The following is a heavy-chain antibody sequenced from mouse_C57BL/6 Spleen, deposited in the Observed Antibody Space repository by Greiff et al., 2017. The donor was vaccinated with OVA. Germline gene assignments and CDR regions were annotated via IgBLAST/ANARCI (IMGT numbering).Heavy chain of an antibody. Sequence: EVKLVESEGGLVQPGSSMKLSCTASGFTFSDYYMAWVRQVPEKGLEWVANINYDGSSTYYLDSLKSRFIISRDNAKNILYLQMSSLKSEDTATYYCAREWGYGDYFDYWGQGTTLTVSS. CDR2: INYDGSST. CDR3: AREWGYGDYFDY. J-gene: IGHJ2*01. CDR1: GFTFSDYY. V-gene: IGHV5-16*01. D-gene: IGHD2-2*01.